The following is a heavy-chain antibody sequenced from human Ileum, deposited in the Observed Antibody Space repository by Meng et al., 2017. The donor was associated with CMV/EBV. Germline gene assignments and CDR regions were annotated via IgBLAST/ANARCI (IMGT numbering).Heavy chain of an antibody. J-gene: IGHJ6*02. CDR3: ARVPPGNYGLMDV. CDR2: LSYDESTT. CDR1: GFTLSSYW. Sequence: GESLKISFAASGFTLSSYWMHWVRQAPGKGLVWVSRLSYDESTTNYADSVKGRFTISRDNAKTTLFLHMNSLRAEDTAVYYCARVPPGNYGLMDVWGQGTTVTVSS. V-gene: IGHV3-74*01. D-gene: IGHD4-17*01.